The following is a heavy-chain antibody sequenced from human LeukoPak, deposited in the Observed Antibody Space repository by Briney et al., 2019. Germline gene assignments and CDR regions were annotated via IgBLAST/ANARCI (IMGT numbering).Heavy chain of an antibody. CDR2: IKQDGSEK. CDR1: GFTFSSYW. J-gene: IGHJ6*02. Sequence: GASLRLSCAASGFTFSSYWMSWVRQAPGKGLEWVANIKQDGSEKYYVDSVKGRFTISRDNAKNSLYLQMNSLRAEDTAVYYCARCGYSYGYLYYYYYGMDVWGQGTTVTVSS. CDR3: ARCGYSYGYLYYYYYGMDV. V-gene: IGHV3-7*01. D-gene: IGHD5-18*01.